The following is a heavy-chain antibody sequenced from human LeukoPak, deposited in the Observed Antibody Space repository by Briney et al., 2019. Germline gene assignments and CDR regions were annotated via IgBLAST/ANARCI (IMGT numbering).Heavy chain of an antibody. CDR2: IYYSRST. D-gene: IGHD3-10*01. J-gene: IGHJ6*02. CDR1: GGSISSYY. Sequence: SETLSLTCTVSGGSISSYYWSWIRQPPGKGLEWIGYIYYSRSTNYNPSLKSRVTISVDTSKNQFSLKLSSVTAADTAVYYCARDYKYYGSGSNYYYGMDVWGQGTTVTVSS. V-gene: IGHV4-59*01. CDR3: ARDYKYYGSGSNYYYGMDV.